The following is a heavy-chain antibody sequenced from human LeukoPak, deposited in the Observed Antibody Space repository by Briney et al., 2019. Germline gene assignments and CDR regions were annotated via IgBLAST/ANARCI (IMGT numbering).Heavy chain of an antibody. D-gene: IGHD4/OR15-4a*01. CDR1: GFTFSSYA. Sequence: GGSLRLSCAASGFTFSSYAMSRVRQAPGKGLKWLGFISYDGNIKYEDSVKGRFTISRDNSKNTLYLQMNSLRAEDTAMYYCGRDFVNDAKARFDSWGQGTLVTVSS. CDR3: GRDFVNDAKARFDS. J-gene: IGHJ4*02. V-gene: IGHV3-30*03. CDR2: ISYDGNIK.